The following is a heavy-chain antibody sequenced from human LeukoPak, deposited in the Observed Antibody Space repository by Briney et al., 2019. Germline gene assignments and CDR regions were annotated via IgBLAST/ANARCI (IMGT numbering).Heavy chain of an antibody. V-gene: IGHV4-4*07. J-gene: IGHJ6*03. CDR3: ARVSMVRGAADYYYFYMDV. CDR1: GDSISSSS. Sequence: SETLSLTCTVSGDSISSSSWSWIRQSAGKGLEWIGRIYASGSTNYNPSLKSRVTMSVDTSKNQFSLKLTSVTAADTAVFYCARVSMVRGAADYYYFYMDVWGKGTTVTVSS. D-gene: IGHD3-10*01. CDR2: IYASGST.